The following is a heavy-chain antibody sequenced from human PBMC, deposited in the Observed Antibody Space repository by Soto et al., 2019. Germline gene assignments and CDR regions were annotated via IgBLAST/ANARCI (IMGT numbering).Heavy chain of an antibody. V-gene: IGHV1-18*01. J-gene: IGHJ4*02. D-gene: IGHD2-2*01. CDR3: ARDYSTSWYYFDY. CDR2: ISASKGNA. Sequence: GASVKVSCKASGYSFTSYGISWVRQAPGQGLEWMGWISASKGNANYVQKFQGRVTMTTDTSTSTAYMELRSLRSDDTAVYYCARDYSTSWYYFDYWGQGTLVTVSS. CDR1: GYSFTSYG.